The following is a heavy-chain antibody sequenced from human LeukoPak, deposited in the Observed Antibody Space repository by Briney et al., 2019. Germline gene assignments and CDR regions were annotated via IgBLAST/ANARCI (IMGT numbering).Heavy chain of an antibody. Sequence: PSETLSLTCTVSGGSITNYFWSWIRQPPGKGLEWIGFIYYNGSTNYNPSLESRVTISVDTSKSQFSLKLSSVTAADTAVYYCARDDCSSTSCYRLGGRFDPWGQGTLVTVSS. CDR1: GGSITNYF. D-gene: IGHD2-2*01. CDR3: ARDDCSSTSCYRLGGRFDP. CDR2: IYYNGST. J-gene: IGHJ5*02. V-gene: IGHV4-59*01.